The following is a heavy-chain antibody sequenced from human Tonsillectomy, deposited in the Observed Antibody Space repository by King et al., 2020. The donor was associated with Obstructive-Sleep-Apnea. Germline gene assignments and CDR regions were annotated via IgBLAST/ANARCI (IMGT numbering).Heavy chain of an antibody. J-gene: IGHJ4*02. CDR2: IKSQGGGGTT. D-gene: IGHD4-17*01. CDR1: GITFRDAW. CDR3: TWMTTVTTIDF. Sequence: VQLVESGGGLVKPGGSLRVSCAVSGITFRDAWMSWVRQAPGKGLEWVGRIKSQGGGGTTDYAAPVKGRFIISRDDSKNTLYPQMNSLKIEDTAVYYCTWMTTVTTIDFWGQGTQVTVSS. V-gene: IGHV3-15*01.